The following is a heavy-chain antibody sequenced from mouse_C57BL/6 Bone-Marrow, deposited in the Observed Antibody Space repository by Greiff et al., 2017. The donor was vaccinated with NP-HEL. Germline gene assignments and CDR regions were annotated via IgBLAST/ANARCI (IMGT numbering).Heavy chain of an antibody. J-gene: IGHJ3*01. Sequence: EVMLVESGGGLVKPGGSLKLSCAASGFTFSDYGMHWVRQAPEKGLEWVAYISSGSSTIYYAATVTGRFTISRDNAKNTLFLQMTSLRSEDTAMYSCAWCGPAWFACWGKVALVTVSA. CDR2: ISSGSSTI. V-gene: IGHV5-17*01. CDR1: GFTFSDYG. D-gene: IGHD1-1*02. CDR3: AWCGPAWFAC.